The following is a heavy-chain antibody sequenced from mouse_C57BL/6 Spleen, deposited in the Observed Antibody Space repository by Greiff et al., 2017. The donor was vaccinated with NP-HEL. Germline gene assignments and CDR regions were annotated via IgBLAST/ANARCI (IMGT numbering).Heavy chain of an antibody. J-gene: IGHJ4*01. Sequence: VQLQQSGAELVKPGASVKLSCKASGYTFTSYWMHWVKQRPGQGLEWIGMIHPNSGSTNYNEKFKSKATLTVDKSSSTAYMQLSSLTSEDSAVYYGARFGKSGPYYAMDYWGQGTSLTVSS. CDR3: ARFGKSGPYYAMDY. D-gene: IGHD3-1*01. CDR2: IHPNSGST. CDR1: GYTFTSYW. V-gene: IGHV1-64*01.